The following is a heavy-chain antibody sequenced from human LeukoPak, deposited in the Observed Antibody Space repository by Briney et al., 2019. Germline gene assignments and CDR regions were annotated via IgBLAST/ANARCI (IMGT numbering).Heavy chain of an antibody. V-gene: IGHV1-8*01. CDR1: GYSFTTYE. CDR3: TKEEYSGYDWEY. J-gene: IGHJ4*02. D-gene: IGHD5-12*01. CDR2: VNPPSGHT. Sequence: GASVTLSCKASGYSFTTYEINWVRQAPGQRPEGMGRVNPPSGHTNLAQKFQGRVTMPSDTSITTVYMQLGSLRSAATAVYYCTKEEYSGYDWEYWGQGTLVTVSS.